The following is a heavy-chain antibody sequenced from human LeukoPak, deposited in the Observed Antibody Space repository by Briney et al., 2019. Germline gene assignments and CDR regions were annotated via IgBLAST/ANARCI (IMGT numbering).Heavy chain of an antibody. V-gene: IGHV1-2*02. D-gene: IGHD5-12*01. J-gene: IGHJ4*02. Sequence: ASVKVSCKASGYTFTGFYIHWVRQAPGQGLEWMGWLNCNSGGTNYAQKFQGRVTMTRDTSTSPAYLELNRLTSDDTAISYCARDWFADSGADPFPFASWGQGTLVSVSS. CDR3: ARDWFADSGADPFPFAS. CDR1: GYTFTGFY. CDR2: LNCNSGGT.